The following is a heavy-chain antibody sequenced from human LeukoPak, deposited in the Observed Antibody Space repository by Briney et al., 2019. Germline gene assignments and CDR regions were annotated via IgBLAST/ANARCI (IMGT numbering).Heavy chain of an antibody. Sequence: SETLSLTCTVSGGSISSYYWSWIRQPAGKGLEWIGRIYTSGSTNYNPSLESRVTMSVDTSKNQFSLKLSSVTAADTAVYYCARGGGSFRLYYFDYWGQGTLDTVSS. CDR2: IYTSGST. CDR3: ARGGGSFRLYYFDY. V-gene: IGHV4-4*07. CDR1: GGSISSYY. D-gene: IGHD2-15*01. J-gene: IGHJ4*02.